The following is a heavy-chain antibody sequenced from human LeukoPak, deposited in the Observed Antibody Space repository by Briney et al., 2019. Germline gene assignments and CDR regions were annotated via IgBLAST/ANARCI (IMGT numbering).Heavy chain of an antibody. CDR3: ARDRRFVGFDY. V-gene: IGHV4-31*03. Sequence: SETLSLTCTVSGGSINNGGYYWSWIRQHPGQGLEWIAYIYYSGVTYYNPSLKSRLTISVDTSTNQFSLKLSSVTAADTAVYYCARDRRFVGFDYWGQGILVTVSS. J-gene: IGHJ4*02. CDR1: GGSINNGGYY. CDR2: IYYSGVT. D-gene: IGHD3-10*01.